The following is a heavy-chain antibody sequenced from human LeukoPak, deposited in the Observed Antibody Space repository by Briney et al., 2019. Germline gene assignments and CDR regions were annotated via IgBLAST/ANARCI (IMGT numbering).Heavy chain of an antibody. CDR3: AKTPVSDTAMKSYFDY. CDR2: INQDGSEK. CDR1: GFTFRSYW. Sequence: GGSLRLSCAASGFTFRSYWMSWVRQAPGKGLEWVANINQDGSEKYYADSVKGRFTISRDNAKNSLYLQMNSLRPEDTALYYCAKTPVSDTAMKSYFDYWGQGTLVTVSS. V-gene: IGHV3-7*03. J-gene: IGHJ4*02. D-gene: IGHD5-18*01.